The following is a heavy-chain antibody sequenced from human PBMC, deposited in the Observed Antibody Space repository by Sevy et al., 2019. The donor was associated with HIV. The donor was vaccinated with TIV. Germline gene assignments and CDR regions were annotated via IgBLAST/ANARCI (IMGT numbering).Heavy chain of an antibody. J-gene: IGHJ4*02. CDR2: IIPIFGTA. D-gene: IGHD2-21*02. Sequence: ASVKGSCKASGGTFSSYAISWVRQAPGQGLEWMGGIIPIFGTANYAQKFQGRVTITADESTSTAYMELSSLRSEDTAVYYCARDPGAAYCGGDCSYYFDYWGQGTLVTVSS. V-gene: IGHV1-69*13. CDR3: ARDPGAAYCGGDCSYYFDY. CDR1: GGTFSSYA.